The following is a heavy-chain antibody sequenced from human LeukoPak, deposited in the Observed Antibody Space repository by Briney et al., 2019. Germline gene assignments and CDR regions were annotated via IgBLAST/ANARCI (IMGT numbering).Heavy chain of an antibody. D-gene: IGHD3-22*01. CDR2: ISSSSSYI. CDR3: ARDLEQGNYYDSSGYYSYFDY. V-gene: IGHV3-11*06. Sequence: GGSLRLSCAASGFTFSDYYMSWIRQAPGKGLEWVSYISSSSSYIYYADSVKGRFTISRDNAKNSLYLQMNSLRAEDTAVYYCARDLEQGNYYDSSGYYSYFDYWGQGTLVTVSS. J-gene: IGHJ4*02. CDR1: GFTFSDYY.